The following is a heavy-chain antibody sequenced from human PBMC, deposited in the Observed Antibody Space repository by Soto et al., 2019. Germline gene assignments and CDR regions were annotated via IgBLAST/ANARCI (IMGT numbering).Heavy chain of an antibody. CDR1: GGTFSSYA. CDR2: IIPIFGTA. J-gene: IGHJ4*02. Sequence: QVQLVQSGAEVKKPGSSVKVSCKASGGTFSSYAISWVRQAPGQGLEWMGGIIPIFGTANYAQKFQGGVTMTAEKSTSTAYMALSSLRSEDTAVYYCASTSPRNYDILTGPIDYWGQGTLVTVSS. V-gene: IGHV1-69*14. CDR3: ASTSPRNYDILTGPIDY. D-gene: IGHD3-9*01.